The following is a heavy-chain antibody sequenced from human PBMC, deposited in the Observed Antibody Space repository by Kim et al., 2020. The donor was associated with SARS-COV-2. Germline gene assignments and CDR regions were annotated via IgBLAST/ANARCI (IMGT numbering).Heavy chain of an antibody. Sequence: GGSLRLSCAASRFTFSSYAMSWVRQAPGKGLEWVSAITGSGVSTYYADSVKGRFTISRDNSKNTLYLQMNSLRAEDTAVYYCPRNQGSYYYDSSGHFDYWGQGTLVTVSS. V-gene: IGHV3-23*01. CDR1: RFTFSSYA. J-gene: IGHJ4*02. CDR2: ITGSGVST. D-gene: IGHD3-22*01. CDR3: PRNQGSYYYDSSGHFDY.